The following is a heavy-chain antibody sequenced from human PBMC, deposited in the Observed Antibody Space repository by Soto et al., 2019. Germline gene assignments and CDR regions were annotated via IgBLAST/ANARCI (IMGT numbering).Heavy chain of an antibody. CDR3: ARAPGYCSGGSCYALYYYYYMDV. V-gene: IGHV3-11*01. D-gene: IGHD2-15*01. J-gene: IGHJ6*03. CDR1: GFTFVDYY. Sequence: GGSLRLSCAASGFTFVDYYMSWIRQAPGKGLEWVSYISSSGSTIYYADSVKGRFTISRDNAKNSLYLQMNSLRAEDTAVYYCARAPGYCSGGSCYALYYYYYMDVWGKGTTVTVSS. CDR2: ISSSGSTI.